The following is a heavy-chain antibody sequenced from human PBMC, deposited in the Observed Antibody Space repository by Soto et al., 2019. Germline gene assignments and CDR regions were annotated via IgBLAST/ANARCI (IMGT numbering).Heavy chain of an antibody. D-gene: IGHD3-10*01. Sequence: SETLSLTCTVSGASIGSSYWGWIRQPPGKGLEWMGYIYYSGSTYYSPSLKSQVTISVDTSKNQFSLKLSPVTAADTAVYYCARGMVRGNYYYGMDVWGQGTTVTVSS. CDR3: ARGMVRGNYYYGMDV. CDR2: IYYSGST. J-gene: IGHJ6*02. V-gene: IGHV4-59*06. CDR1: GASIGSSY.